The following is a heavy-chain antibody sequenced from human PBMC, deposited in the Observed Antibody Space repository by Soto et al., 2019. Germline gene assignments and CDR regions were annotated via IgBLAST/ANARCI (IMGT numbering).Heavy chain of an antibody. Sequence: ASVKVSCKASGYTFTDYYIHWVRQAPGQGLEWMGRINPILGIANYAQKFQGRVTITADKSTSTAYMELSSLRSEDTAVYYCARINGHYYGSGTDNWFDPWGQGTLVTVSS. CDR3: ARINGHYYGSGTDNWFDP. D-gene: IGHD3-10*01. V-gene: IGHV1-69*02. J-gene: IGHJ5*02. CDR1: GYTFTDYY. CDR2: INPILGIA.